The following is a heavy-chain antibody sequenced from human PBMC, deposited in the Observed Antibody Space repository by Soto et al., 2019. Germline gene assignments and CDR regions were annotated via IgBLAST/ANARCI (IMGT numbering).Heavy chain of an antibody. V-gene: IGHV3-33*01. J-gene: IGHJ4*02. D-gene: IGHD2-2*01. Sequence: QVQLVESGGGVVQPGRSLRLSCAASGFTFSSYGMHWVRQAPGKGLEWVAVIWYDGSNKYYADSVKGRFTISRDNSKNTLYLQMNNLRAEDTAVYYCAREGIVVVPAAENYYFDYWGQGTLVTVSS. CDR2: IWYDGSNK. CDR3: AREGIVVVPAAENYYFDY. CDR1: GFTFSSYG.